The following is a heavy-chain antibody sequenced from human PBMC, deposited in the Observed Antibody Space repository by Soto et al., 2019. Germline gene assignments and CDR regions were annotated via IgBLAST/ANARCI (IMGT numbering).Heavy chain of an antibody. CDR3: ARSGRFGVALAY. Sequence: QVQLLESGPGLVRPSGTLSLTCAVSGGSVASTNWWSWVRQAPGKGLEWIAEIYHRGSANYNPSPXSXXTLSVDESKNQFSLELTSVTAADTAVYFCARSGRFGVALAYWGRGTLVTVAS. CDR2: IYHRGSA. CDR1: GGSVASTNW. D-gene: IGHD3-3*01. J-gene: IGHJ4*02. V-gene: IGHV4-4*02.